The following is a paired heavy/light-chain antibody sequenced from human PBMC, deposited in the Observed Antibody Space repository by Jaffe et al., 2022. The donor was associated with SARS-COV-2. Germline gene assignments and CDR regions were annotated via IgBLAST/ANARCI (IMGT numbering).Light chain of an antibody. CDR3: AAWDDNLSGQV. CDR2: SNS. V-gene: IGLV1-44*01. Sequence: QSVLTQPPSASGTPGQTITISCSGDRSNVGSNSVTWYQQLPGTAPKLLISSNSLRPLDVPARFSGSKSGASASLTISGLQSEDEAEYHCAAWDDNLSGQVFGGGTKVTVL. CDR1: RSNVGSNS. J-gene: IGLJ3*02.
Heavy chain of an antibody. CDR2: VNTNTGTP. CDR1: GYSFTNYA. Sequence: QVHLVQSGSELQKPGASVKISCKASGYSFTNYAINWVRRAPGQGLEWMAWVNTNTGTPTYAQVFAGRFVFSLDTSVSTAYLHINNLKADDTAIYYCARDRFSGYGPSDYWGQGTLVTVSS. CDR3: ARDRFSGYGPSDY. D-gene: IGHD5-12*01. V-gene: IGHV7-4-1*02. J-gene: IGHJ4*02.